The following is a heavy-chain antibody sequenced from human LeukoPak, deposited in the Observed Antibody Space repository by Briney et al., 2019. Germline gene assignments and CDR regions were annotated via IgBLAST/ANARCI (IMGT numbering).Heavy chain of an antibody. CDR2: INRDGSRT. CDR3: ARDAGTPFDY. Sequence: GGSLRLSCAASGFTFSNHWMHWVRQAPGKGLMWVSRINRDGSRTDYADSVKGRFTISRDRSKNTLYLQMNSLRAEDTAMYYCARDAGTPFDYWGQGTLVTVSS. CDR1: GFTFSNHW. D-gene: IGHD1-1*01. V-gene: IGHV3-74*01. J-gene: IGHJ4*02.